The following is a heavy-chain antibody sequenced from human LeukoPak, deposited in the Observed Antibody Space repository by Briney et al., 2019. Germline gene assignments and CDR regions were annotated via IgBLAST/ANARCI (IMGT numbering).Heavy chain of an antibody. V-gene: IGHV3-20*04. CDR3: ARRKGPYGSGTYYDS. J-gene: IGHJ4*02. D-gene: IGHD3-10*01. Sequence: GGSLRLSCAASGFPFDDYGMSWVRLAPGRGLEWVSGVSWNGAYTEYADSVRGRFTISRDNAKKSLYLQMNSLRVDDTALYYCARRKGPYGSGTYYDSWGQGTLVSVSS. CDR2: VSWNGAYT. CDR1: GFPFDDYG.